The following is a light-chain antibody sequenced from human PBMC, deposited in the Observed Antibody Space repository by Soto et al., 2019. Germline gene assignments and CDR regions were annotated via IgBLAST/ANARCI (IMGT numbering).Light chain of an antibody. J-gene: IGLJ1*01. Sequence: SYELTQPPSVSVAPGQTARIPCGGDNIGSKSVYWYQQKPGQAPVVVVYDGSDRPSGISERFSGSNSGTTATLTISRVEAGDEADYFCQVWDSTSDHYVFGAGTKVTVL. CDR3: QVWDSTSDHYV. V-gene: IGLV3-21*02. CDR2: DGS. CDR1: NIGSKS.